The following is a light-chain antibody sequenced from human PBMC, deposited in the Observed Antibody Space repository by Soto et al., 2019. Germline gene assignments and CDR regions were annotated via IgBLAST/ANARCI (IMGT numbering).Light chain of an antibody. CDR1: SGSIASNY. J-gene: IGLJ2*01. CDR3: QSYDSSNLV. CDR2: EDN. V-gene: IGLV6-57*02. Sequence: NFMLTQPHSVSESPGKTVTISCTSSSGSIASNYVQWYQQRPGSAPTTVIYEDNQRPSGVPDRFSGSIDSSSNSASLTISGLKTEDEADYYCQSYDSSNLVFGGGTKLTVL.